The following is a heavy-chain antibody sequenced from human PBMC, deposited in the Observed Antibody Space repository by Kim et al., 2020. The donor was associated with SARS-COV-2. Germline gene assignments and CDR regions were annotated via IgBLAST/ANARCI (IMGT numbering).Heavy chain of an antibody. J-gene: IGHJ6*02. CDR2: ISYDGSNK. D-gene: IGHD6-13*01. CDR3: ARWGSSWEPQYYYYYGMDV. V-gene: IGHV3-30*04. CDR1: GFTFSSYA. Sequence: GGSLRLSCAASGFTFSSYAMHWVRQAPGKGLEWVAVISYDGSNKYYADSVKGRFTISRDNSKNTLYLQMNSLRAEDTAVYYCARWGSSWEPQYYYYYGMDVWGQGTTVTVSS.